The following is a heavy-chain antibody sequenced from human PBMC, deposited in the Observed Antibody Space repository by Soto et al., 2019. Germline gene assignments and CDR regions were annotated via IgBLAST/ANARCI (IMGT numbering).Heavy chain of an antibody. Sequence: SETLSLTCAVYGGSFSGYYWSWIRQLPGKGLEWIGEINHSGSTNYNPSLKSRVTISVDTSKNQFSLKLSSVTAADTAVYYCARGRSATIFGVVNLDYWGQGTLVTVSS. V-gene: IGHV4-34*01. CDR3: ARGRSATIFGVVNLDY. D-gene: IGHD3-3*01. CDR1: GGSFSGYY. CDR2: INHSGST. J-gene: IGHJ4*02.